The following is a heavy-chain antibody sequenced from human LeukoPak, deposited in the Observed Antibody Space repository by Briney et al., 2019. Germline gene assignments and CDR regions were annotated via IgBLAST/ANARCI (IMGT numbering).Heavy chain of an antibody. CDR2: IKPSSGDT. V-gene: IGHV1-2*02. CDR3: ARKSAGFLTA. J-gene: IGHJ5*02. D-gene: IGHD2/OR15-2a*01. Sequence: ASVRVSCKASGYTFTGDQIYWLRQAPGQGLEWVGWIKPSSGDTLYEQKFQGRVTMTRDKSISSAYMELSSLRSDDTAVYYCARKSAGFLTAWGQGTLVTVSS. CDR1: GYTFTGDQ.